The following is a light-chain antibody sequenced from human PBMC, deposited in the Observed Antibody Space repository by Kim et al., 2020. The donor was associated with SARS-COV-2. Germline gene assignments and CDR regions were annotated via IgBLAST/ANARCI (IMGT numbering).Light chain of an antibody. J-gene: IGLJ2*01. CDR3: SSYTSSVTVV. Sequence: GQTVTLCCHESSSNIGPYNFYSWYQQHPGKAPKVMIFDVSNRPSGVSNRFSGSKSGNTASLTISGLQAEDEADYYCSSYTSSVTVVFGGGTQLT. CDR2: DVS. V-gene: IGLV2-14*04. CDR1: SSNIGPYNF.